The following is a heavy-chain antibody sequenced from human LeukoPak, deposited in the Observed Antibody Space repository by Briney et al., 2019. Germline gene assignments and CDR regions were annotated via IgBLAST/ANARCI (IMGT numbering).Heavy chain of an antibody. CDR3: ARELPREVTLDY. CDR1: EFDFFSYG. V-gene: IGHV3-74*01. D-gene: IGHD2-21*02. CDR2: IFSDGTTT. Sequence: PGGSLRLSCVAPEFDFFSYGTQWFRQAPGKGLVWVSRIFSDGTTTSYADSVKGRFTISRDNAKNTLYLQMNSLRAEDTAVYYCARELPREVTLDYWGQGTLVTVSP. J-gene: IGHJ4*01.